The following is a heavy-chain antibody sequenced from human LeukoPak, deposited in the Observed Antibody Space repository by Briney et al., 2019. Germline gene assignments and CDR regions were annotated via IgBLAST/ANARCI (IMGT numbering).Heavy chain of an antibody. CDR2: IISSSSTFI. CDR3: ARDFARTGDYHHLDH. Sequence: PGGSLRLSCAASGFTFSSYSMNWVRQAPGKGLEWVSSIISSSSTFIYYADSVKGRFTISRDNAKNSLYLQMNSLRAEDTAIYYCARDFARTGDYHHLDHWGQGTLVTVSS. V-gene: IGHV3-21*01. CDR1: GFTFSSYS. J-gene: IGHJ4*02. D-gene: IGHD7-27*01.